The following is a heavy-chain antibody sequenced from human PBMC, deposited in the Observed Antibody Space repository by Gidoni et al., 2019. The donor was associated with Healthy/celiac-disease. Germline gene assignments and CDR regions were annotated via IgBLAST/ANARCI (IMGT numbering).Heavy chain of an antibody. V-gene: IGHV3-21*06. J-gene: IGHJ4*02. CDR1: GFTFSSYS. CDR2: ISSSRSYI. D-gene: IGHD2-15*01. Sequence: EVQLVESGGGLVKPGGSLRLSCAASGFTFSSYSMNWVRQAPGKGLELVSSISSSRSYIYYADSVKGRFTISRENAKNSLYLQMNSLRAEDTAVYYCAREGCSGGSCYYYFDYWGQGTLVTVSS. CDR3: AREGCSGGSCYYYFDY.